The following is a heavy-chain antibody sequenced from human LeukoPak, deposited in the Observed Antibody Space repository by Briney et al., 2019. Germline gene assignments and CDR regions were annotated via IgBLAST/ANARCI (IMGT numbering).Heavy chain of an antibody. V-gene: IGHV4-38-2*02. CDR1: GYSISSGNY. J-gene: IGHJ4*02. Sequence: SETLSLTCTVSGYSISSGNYWGWIRQPPGKGLEWIGSIFHNRGTFYIPSLKSRVSISEDTSKNQFSLSLSSVTAADTAVYFRVRGPTTVQGGGFDSWGRGTLVTVSP. D-gene: IGHD4-17*01. CDR3: VRGPTTVQGGGFDS. CDR2: IFHNRGT.